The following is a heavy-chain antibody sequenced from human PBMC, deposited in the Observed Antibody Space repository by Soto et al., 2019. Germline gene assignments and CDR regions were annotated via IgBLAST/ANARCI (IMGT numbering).Heavy chain of an antibody. Sequence: GASVKVSCKASGGTFSSYTISWVRQAPGQGLEWMGRIIPILGIANYAQKFQGRVTITADKSTSTAYMELSSLRSEDTAVYYCAQAGSYDILTGYYGPLDYWGQGTLVTVSS. J-gene: IGHJ4*02. D-gene: IGHD3-9*01. V-gene: IGHV1-69*02. CDR3: AQAGSYDILTGYYGPLDY. CDR1: GGTFSSYT. CDR2: IIPILGIA.